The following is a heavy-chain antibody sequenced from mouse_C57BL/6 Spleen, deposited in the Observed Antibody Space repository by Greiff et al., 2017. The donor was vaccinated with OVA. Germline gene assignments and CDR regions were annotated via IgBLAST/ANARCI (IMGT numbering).Heavy chain of an antibody. J-gene: IGHJ4*01. Sequence: QVQLKESGAELARPGASVKLSCKASGYTFTSYGISWVKQRTGQGLEWIGEMYPRSGNTYYNEKFKGKATLTAYKSSSTAYMELRSLTSEDSAVYFCARGIYYGNYVAMDYWGQGTSVTVSS. V-gene: IGHV1-81*01. CDR2: MYPRSGNT. D-gene: IGHD2-1*01. CDR1: GYTFTSYG. CDR3: ARGIYYGNYVAMDY.